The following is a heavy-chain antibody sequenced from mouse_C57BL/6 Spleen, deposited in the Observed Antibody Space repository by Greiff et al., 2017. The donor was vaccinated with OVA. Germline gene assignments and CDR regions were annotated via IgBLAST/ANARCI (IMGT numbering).Heavy chain of an antibody. CDR1: GFTFSSYG. CDR2: ISSGGSYT. J-gene: IGHJ2*01. V-gene: IGHV5-6*02. Sequence: EVKLVESGGDLVKPGGSLKLSCAASGFTFSSYGMSWVRQTPDKRLEWVATISSGGSYTYYPDSVKGRFTISRDNAKNTLYLQMSSLKSEDTAMYYCARVRDSSYYFDYWGQGTTLTVSS. CDR3: ARVRDSSYYFDY.